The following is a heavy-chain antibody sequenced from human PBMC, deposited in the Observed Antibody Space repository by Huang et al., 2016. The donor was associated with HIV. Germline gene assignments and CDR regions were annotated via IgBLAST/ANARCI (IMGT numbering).Heavy chain of an antibody. CDR1: GFKFSNYW. V-gene: IGHV3-74*01. CDR3: ARAGGFEI. J-gene: IGHJ3*02. D-gene: IGHD2-15*01. Sequence: EEHLVESGGGLVQPGGSLGLSCEASGFKFSNYWMQWVRQAPGKGLRWVSRIKIDWRTADYADSVKGRFTTSRDNAKNTLYLQMSSLTAEDMDIYYCARAGGFEIWGQGTVVTVSS. CDR2: IKIDWRTA.